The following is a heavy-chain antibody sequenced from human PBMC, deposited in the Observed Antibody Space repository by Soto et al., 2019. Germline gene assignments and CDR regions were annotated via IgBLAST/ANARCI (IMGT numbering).Heavy chain of an antibody. CDR2: IIPIFGTA. CDR1: GGTFSSYA. V-gene: IGHV1-69*13. D-gene: IGHD6-6*01. CDR3: ARHVPFSSSPGWDWFDP. Sequence: GASVKVSGKASGGTFSSYAISWVRQAPGQGLEWMGGIIPIFGTANYAQKFQGRTTITADESTSTAYMELSSLRSEDTAVYYCARHVPFSSSPGWDWFDPWGQGTLVTVAS. J-gene: IGHJ5*02.